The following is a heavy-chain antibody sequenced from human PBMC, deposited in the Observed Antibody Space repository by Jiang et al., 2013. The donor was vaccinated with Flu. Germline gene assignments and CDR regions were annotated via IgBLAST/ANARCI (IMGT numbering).Heavy chain of an antibody. CDR1: YA. V-gene: IGHV3-23*01. J-gene: IGHJ4*02. CDR3: AKLVDYFDSSGYFDS. D-gene: IGHD3-22*01. CDR2: ISGGGDST. Sequence: YAMSWVRQASREGGVEWVSAISGGGDSTYYADSVKGRFTISRDNSKNTLYLQMNSLRVEDTAVYYCAKLVDYFDSSGYFDSWGQGTLVTVSS.